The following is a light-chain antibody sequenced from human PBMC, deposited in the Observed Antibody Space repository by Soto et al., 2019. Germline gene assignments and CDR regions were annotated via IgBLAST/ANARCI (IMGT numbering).Light chain of an antibody. V-gene: IGKV3-20*01. J-gene: IGKJ5*01. Sequence: EIVLTQSPGTLSLSPGERATLSCRASQSVSSSYLAWYQQKPVQAPRLLIYGASSRATGIPDRFSGSGSGTDFTLTISRLEPEDFAVYYCQQYGSSITFGQGTRLESK. CDR2: GAS. CDR3: QQYGSSIT. CDR1: QSVSSSY.